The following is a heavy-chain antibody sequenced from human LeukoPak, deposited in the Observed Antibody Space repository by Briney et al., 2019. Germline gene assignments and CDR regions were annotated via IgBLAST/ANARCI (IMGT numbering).Heavy chain of an antibody. Sequence: PGGSLRLSCAASGFTVSSNYMSWVRQAPGKGLEWVSVIYSGGSTYYADSVKGRFTISRDNSKNTLYLQMNSLRAEDTAVYYCARDQANCSGGSCYSGNYYYYMDVWGKGTTVTISS. V-gene: IGHV3-53*01. CDR2: IYSGGST. D-gene: IGHD2-15*01. CDR3: ARDQANCSGGSCYSGNYYYYMDV. J-gene: IGHJ6*03. CDR1: GFTVSSNY.